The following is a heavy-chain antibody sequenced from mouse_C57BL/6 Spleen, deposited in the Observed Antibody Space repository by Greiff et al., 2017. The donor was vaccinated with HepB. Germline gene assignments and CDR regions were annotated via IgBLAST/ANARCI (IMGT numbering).Heavy chain of an antibody. D-gene: IGHD1-1*01. V-gene: IGHV1-22*01. CDR2: INPNNGGT. Sequence: EVQLQQSGPELVKPGASVKMSCKASGYTFTDYNMHWVKQSHGKSLEWIGYINPNNGGTSYNQKFKCQATLTVNKSSSTAYMELRSLTSEDSAVYYCARFAVYYGSSYGYCGQGTTRTVSS. CDR1: GYTFTDYN. CDR3: ARFAVYYGSSYGY. J-gene: IGHJ2*01.